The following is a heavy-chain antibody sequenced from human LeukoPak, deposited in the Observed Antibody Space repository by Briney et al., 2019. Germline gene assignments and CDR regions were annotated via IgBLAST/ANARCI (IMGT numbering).Heavy chain of an antibody. CDR1: GGSISSSGYY. V-gene: IGHV4-39*01. Sequence: SSETLSLTCTVSGGSISSSGYYWGWTRQSPGKGLEWIGSVNSSGNPYYNPSLKSRLTISVDASKNQFSLRLSSVTAADTAVYYCARQPEGGSYIGAFDIWGQGTMVTVSS. CDR3: ARQPEGGSYIGAFDI. J-gene: IGHJ3*02. CDR2: VNSSGNP. D-gene: IGHD1-26*01.